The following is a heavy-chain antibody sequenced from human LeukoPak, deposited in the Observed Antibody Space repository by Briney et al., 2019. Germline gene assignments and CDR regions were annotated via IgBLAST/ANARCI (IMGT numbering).Heavy chain of an antibody. J-gene: IGHJ2*01. CDR3: ARSPGALISAAGWYFDL. V-gene: IGHV4-59*01. Sequence: SETLSLTCTVSGGSISSYYWSWIRQPPGKGLEWIGYIYYSGSTNYNPSLKSRVTISVDTSKNQFSLKLSSVTAADTAVYYCARSPGALISAAGWYFDLWGRGTLVTVSS. CDR1: GGSISSYY. D-gene: IGHD6-13*01. CDR2: IYYSGST.